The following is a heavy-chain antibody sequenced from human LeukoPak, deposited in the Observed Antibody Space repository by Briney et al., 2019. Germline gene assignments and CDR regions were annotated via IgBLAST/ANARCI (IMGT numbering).Heavy chain of an antibody. J-gene: IGHJ3*02. CDR2: IYKSGST. CDR1: GGSISSYY. CDR3: ARDKSRTYGSADAFDI. Sequence: SETLSLTCTVSGGSISSYYWNWIRQPPGKGLEWIGYIYKSGSTNNNPSLKSRVTISVDTSKKQFSLKLSSVTAADTAVYYCARDKSRTYGSADAFDIWGQGTMVTVSS. V-gene: IGHV4-59*12. D-gene: IGHD3-10*01.